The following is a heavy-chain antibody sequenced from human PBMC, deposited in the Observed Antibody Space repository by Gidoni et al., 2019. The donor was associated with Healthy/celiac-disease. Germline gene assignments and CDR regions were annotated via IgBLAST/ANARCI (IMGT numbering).Heavy chain of an antibody. V-gene: IGHV1-18*01. CDR2: ISAYNGNT. D-gene: IGHD6-13*01. CDR3: ARWAAAGTNYYYYGMDV. J-gene: IGHJ6*02. Sequence: QVQLVQSGAEVKKPGASVKVSFKASGYTFTSYGISWVRQAPGQGREWMGWISAYNGNTNDAQKLQGRVTMTTDTSTSTAYMELRSLRSDDTAVYYCARWAAAGTNYYYYGMDVWGQGTTVTVSS. CDR1: GYTFTSYG.